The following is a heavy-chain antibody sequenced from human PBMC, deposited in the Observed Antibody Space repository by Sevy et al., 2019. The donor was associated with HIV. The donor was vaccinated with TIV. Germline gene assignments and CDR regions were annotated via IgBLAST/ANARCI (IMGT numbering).Heavy chain of an antibody. CDR2: ISGSGGST. D-gene: IGHD3-10*01. Sequence: GGSLRLSCAASGFTFSSYAMSWVRQAPGKGLEWVSAISGSGGSTYYADSVKGRFTISGENSKNTLFLQMNSLRAEDTAVYYCAKDPLLLWFGELPSNWFDPWGQGTLVTVSS. V-gene: IGHV3-23*01. CDR3: AKDPLLLWFGELPSNWFDP. CDR1: GFTFSSYA. J-gene: IGHJ5*02.